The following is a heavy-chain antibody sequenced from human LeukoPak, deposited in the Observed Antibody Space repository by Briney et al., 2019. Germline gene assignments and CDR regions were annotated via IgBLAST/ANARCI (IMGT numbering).Heavy chain of an antibody. CDR3: ARGVYIAAAQYGY. Sequence: SETLSLTCTVSGGSISSYYWSWIRQPPGKGLEWIGYIYYSGTTNYNPSLKSRVTISVDTSKNQFSLKLSSVTAADTAVYYCARGVYIAAAQYGYWGQGILVTVSS. CDR1: GGSISSYY. J-gene: IGHJ4*02. V-gene: IGHV4-59*01. CDR2: IYYSGTT. D-gene: IGHD6-13*01.